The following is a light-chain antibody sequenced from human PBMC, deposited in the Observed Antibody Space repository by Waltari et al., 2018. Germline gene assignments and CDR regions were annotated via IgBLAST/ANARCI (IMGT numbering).Light chain of an antibody. CDR2: GAS. V-gene: IGKV3-20*01. CDR3: QQYGSSVMYT. J-gene: IGKJ2*01. CDR1: QYITKRY. Sequence: VLTQSPGTLSLSPGEGATLSCRASQYITKRYFAWYQQKPGQAPRLPIYGASSRAAGIPDRFSGSGSGTDFTLTISRLEPEDSAVYFCQQYGSSVMYTFGQGTKLEIK.